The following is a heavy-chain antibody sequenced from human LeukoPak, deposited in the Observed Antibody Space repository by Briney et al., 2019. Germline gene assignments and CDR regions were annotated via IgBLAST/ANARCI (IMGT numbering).Heavy chain of an antibody. Sequence: ASVKVSCKASGYTFTNYGISWVRQAPGQGLEWMGWISAYNGHTNYAQKFQGRVSMTTDTSTSTAYMELRSLRSDDTAVYYCARDPPGYSVGWYDSYDYYMDVWGQGTTVTVSS. V-gene: IGHV1-18*01. CDR2: ISAYNGHT. D-gene: IGHD6-19*01. CDR1: GYTFTNYG. CDR3: ARDPPGYSVGWYDSYDYYMDV. J-gene: IGHJ6*03.